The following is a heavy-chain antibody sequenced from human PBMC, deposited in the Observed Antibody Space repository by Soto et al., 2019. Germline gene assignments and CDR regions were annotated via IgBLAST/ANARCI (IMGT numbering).Heavy chain of an antibody. V-gene: IGHV1-2*02. CDR1: GYTFTGYY. CDR3: ARLVTIFGVAPGVL. D-gene: IGHD3-3*01. CDR2: INPNSGGT. Sequence: GASVKVSCKASGYTFTGYYMHWVRQAPGQGLEWMGWINPNSGGTSYAQKFQGRVTMTRDTSISTAYMELSRLRSDDTAVYYCARLVTIFGVAPGVLWGQGTLVTVSS. J-gene: IGHJ4*02.